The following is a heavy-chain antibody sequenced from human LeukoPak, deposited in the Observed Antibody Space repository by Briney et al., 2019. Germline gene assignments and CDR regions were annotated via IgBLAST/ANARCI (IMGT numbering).Heavy chain of an antibody. CDR1: GFTFSSYA. D-gene: IGHD3-16*02. Sequence: GGSLRLSCAASGFTFSSYAMHWVRQAPGKGLEWVSYISSSGSTIYYADSVKGRFTISRDNAKNSLDLQMNSLRAEDTAVYYCARDRDYDYVWGSYRYTFLDYWGQGTLVTVSS. V-gene: IGHV3-48*04. CDR2: ISSSGSTI. CDR3: ARDRDYDYVWGSYRYTFLDY. J-gene: IGHJ4*02.